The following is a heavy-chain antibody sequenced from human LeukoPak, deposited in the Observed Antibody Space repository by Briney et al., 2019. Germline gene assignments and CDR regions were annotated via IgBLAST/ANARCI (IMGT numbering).Heavy chain of an antibody. CDR2: IYYSGST. CDR1: GGSISSSNYY. Sequence: SETLSLTCTVSGGSISSSNYYWSWIRQPPGKGLEWIVYIYYSGSTNYNPSPKSRVTISVDTSKNQFSLKLSSVTAADTAVYYCARLSPSGYSSNWAWFDPWGQGTLVTVSS. D-gene: IGHD6-13*01. CDR3: ARLSPSGYSSNWAWFDP. V-gene: IGHV4-61*05. J-gene: IGHJ5*02.